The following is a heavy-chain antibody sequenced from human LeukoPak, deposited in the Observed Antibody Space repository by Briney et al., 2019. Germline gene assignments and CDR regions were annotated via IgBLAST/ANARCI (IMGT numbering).Heavy chain of an antibody. J-gene: IGHJ4*02. D-gene: IGHD3-3*01. Sequence: GGSLRLSCTVSGFTFSSFTMNWVRQGPGKGLEWVASISNSGDYISYADSLKARFTISRDNSKNTLYLQMNSLRAEDTAVYYCAKDRGLGTYDFWSGYYFDYWGQGTLVTVSS. CDR2: ISNSGDYI. CDR1: GFTFSSFT. CDR3: AKDRGLGTYDFWSGYYFDY. V-gene: IGHV3-21*04.